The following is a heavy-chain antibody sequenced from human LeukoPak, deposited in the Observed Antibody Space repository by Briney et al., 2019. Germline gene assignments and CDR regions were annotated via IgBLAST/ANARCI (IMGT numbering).Heavy chain of an antibody. D-gene: IGHD6-13*01. CDR3: ARGFASSSWYRGGFMDY. V-gene: IGHV1-69*01. J-gene: IGHJ4*02. CDR1: GGTFSSYA. CDR2: IIPIFGTA. Sequence: GSSVKVSCTASGGTFSSYAISWVRQAPGQGLEWMGGIIPIFGTANYAQKFQGRVTITADESTSTAYMELSSLRSEDTAVYYCARGFASSSWYRGGFMDYWGQGTLVTVSS.